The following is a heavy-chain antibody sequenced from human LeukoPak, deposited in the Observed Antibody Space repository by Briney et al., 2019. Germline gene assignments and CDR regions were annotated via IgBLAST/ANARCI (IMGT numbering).Heavy chain of an antibody. Sequence: GGSLRLSCAASGFTVSSNYMTWVRQAPGKRLEWVSLILTDDSAFYADSVKGRFTISRDNSKNTMYLQMNSLRAEDTAVYYCATDVNTPIGYWGQGTLVTVSS. J-gene: IGHJ4*02. CDR3: ATDVNTPIGY. CDR1: GFTVSSNY. D-gene: IGHD6-13*01. V-gene: IGHV3-53*01. CDR2: ILTDDSA.